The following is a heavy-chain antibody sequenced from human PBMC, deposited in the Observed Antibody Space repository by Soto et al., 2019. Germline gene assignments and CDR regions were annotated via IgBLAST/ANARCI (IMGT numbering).Heavy chain of an antibody. CDR3: ASYSYGTADY. Sequence: WASVKVSCKASGGTFSSYAISWVRQAPGQGLEWMGGIIPIFGTANYAQKFQGRVTITADESTSTAYMELSSLRSEDTAVYYCASYSYGTADYWGQGTLVTVSS. CDR1: GGTFSSYA. J-gene: IGHJ4*02. V-gene: IGHV1-69*13. CDR2: IIPIFGTA. D-gene: IGHD5-18*01.